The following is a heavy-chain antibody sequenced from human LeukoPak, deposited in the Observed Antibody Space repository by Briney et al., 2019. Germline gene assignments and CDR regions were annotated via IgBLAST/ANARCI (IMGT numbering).Heavy chain of an antibody. CDR2: IHYSGST. CDR1: AGSISTYY. V-gene: IGHV4-59*01. Sequence: SETLSLTSTVSAGSISTYYWSWIRQPPGTGLESIGYIHYSGSTNYNPSLKSRVTISVDTSKNQFSLKLSSVTAADTAVYYCARGDPTVETYFDYWGQGTLVTVSS. J-gene: IGHJ4*02. CDR3: ARGDPTVETYFDY. D-gene: IGHD4-23*01.